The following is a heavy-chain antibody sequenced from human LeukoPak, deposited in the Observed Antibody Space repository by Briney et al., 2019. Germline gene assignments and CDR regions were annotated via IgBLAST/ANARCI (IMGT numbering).Heavy chain of an antibody. Sequence: GGSLRLSCAASGFIFSDHYMDWVRRAPGKGLEWVGRTRNEANIYTTKYAASVKGRFTISRDDSKNSLYLQMNSLKTEDTAVYYCASPVGATTVRAFDIWGQGTMVTVSS. CDR2: TRNEANIYTT. CDR3: ASPVGATTVRAFDI. J-gene: IGHJ3*02. V-gene: IGHV3-72*01. CDR1: GFIFSDHY. D-gene: IGHD1-26*01.